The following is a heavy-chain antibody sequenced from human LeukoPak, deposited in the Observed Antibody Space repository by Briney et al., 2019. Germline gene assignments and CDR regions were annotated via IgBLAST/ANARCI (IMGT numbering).Heavy chain of an antibody. CDR1: GFVVGGNY. V-gene: IGHV3-53*01. D-gene: IGHD2/OR15-2a*01. CDR3: AREGPRGNSQFDY. J-gene: IGHJ4*02. CDR2: IYSGGST. Sequence: GGSLRLSCAASGFVVGGNYMSWVRQAPGKGLEWVSVIYSGGSTYYADSVKGRFSTSRDSSTSTLFLQMDSLRVEDTAVYYCAREGPRGNSQFDYWGQGTLVTVSS.